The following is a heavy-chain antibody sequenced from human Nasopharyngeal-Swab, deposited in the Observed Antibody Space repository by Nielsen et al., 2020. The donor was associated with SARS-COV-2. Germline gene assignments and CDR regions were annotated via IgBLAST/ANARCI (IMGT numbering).Heavy chain of an antibody. V-gene: IGHV4-39*01. CDR2: IYYSGST. J-gene: IGHJ4*02. CDR1: GGSISTSSYY. CDR3: ARRAWFGELDDY. D-gene: IGHD3-10*01. Sequence: GPLRLSCTVSGGSISTSSYYWGWIRQPPGKGQEWIGSIYYSGSTYYNPSLKSRVTISVDTSKNQFSLKLSSVTAADTAVYYCARRAWFGELDDYWGQGTLVTVSS.